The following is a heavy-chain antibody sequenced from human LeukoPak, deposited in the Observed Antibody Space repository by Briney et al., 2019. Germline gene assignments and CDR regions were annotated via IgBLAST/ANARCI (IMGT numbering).Heavy chain of an antibody. V-gene: IGHV3-13*01. CDR3: ARLRVVPAARGGGFDY. Sequence: GGSLRPSCAASGFTFSSYDMHWVRQATGKGLEWVSAIGTAGDTYYPGSVKGRLTISRDNSKNTLYLQMNSLRAEDTAVYYCARLRVVPAARGGGFDYWGQGTLVTVSS. CDR2: IGTAGDT. CDR1: GFTFSSYD. D-gene: IGHD2-2*01. J-gene: IGHJ4*02.